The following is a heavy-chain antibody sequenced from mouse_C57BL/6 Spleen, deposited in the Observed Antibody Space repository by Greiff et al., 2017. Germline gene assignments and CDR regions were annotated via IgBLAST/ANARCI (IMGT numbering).Heavy chain of an antibody. CDR3: ARPYYGSSYDAMDY. CDR2: IDPNSGDT. J-gene: IGHJ4*01. V-gene: IGHV1-72*01. Sequence: VQLQQPGAELVKPGASVKLSCKASGYTFTSYWMHWVKQRPGRGLEWIGRIDPNSGDTKYNEKFKSKATLTVDKPTSTAYMQLSRLTSEDSAVYYCARPYYGSSYDAMDYWGQGTSVTVSS. CDR1: GYTFTSYW. D-gene: IGHD1-1*01.